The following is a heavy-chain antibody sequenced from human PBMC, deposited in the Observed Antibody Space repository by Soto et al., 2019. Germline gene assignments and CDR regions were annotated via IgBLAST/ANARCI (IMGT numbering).Heavy chain of an antibody. V-gene: IGHV3-30-3*01. CDR2: ISFDGSNK. J-gene: IGHJ4*01. CDR3: AREVPAWFGDPYYFDY. Sequence: QVQLVESGGGVVQPGRSLRLSCAASGFAFSTYAMHWVRQAPGKGLEWMAVISFDGSNKYYADSVKGRLTISRDNSKNTLFLQMNSLRAEDTAVYYCAREVPAWFGDPYYFDYWGHGTLVTVSS. D-gene: IGHD3-10*01. CDR1: GFAFSTYA.